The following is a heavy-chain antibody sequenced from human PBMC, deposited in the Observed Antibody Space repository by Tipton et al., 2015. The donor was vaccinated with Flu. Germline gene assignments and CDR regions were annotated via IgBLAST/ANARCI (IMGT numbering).Heavy chain of an antibody. CDR1: GGSISSTSW. Sequence: TLSLTCVVSGGSISSTSWWSWVRQSPGKGMEWIGEIYQSGGTNYNPSLKSRVNIPVDRSKNRFSLKMTSVTAADTAVYYCAREHSSDRCRNYGLDVWGQGTTVTVSS. V-gene: IGHV4-4*02. D-gene: IGHD3-22*01. CDR2: IYQSGGT. J-gene: IGHJ6*02. CDR3: AREHSSDRCRNYGLDV.